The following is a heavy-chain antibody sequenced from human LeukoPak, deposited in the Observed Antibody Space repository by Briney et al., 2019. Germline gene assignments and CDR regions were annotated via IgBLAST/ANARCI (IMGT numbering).Heavy chain of an antibody. D-gene: IGHD3-22*01. CDR1: GIPLSNYG. Sequence: GGSLTLSCAVSGIPLSNYGMSWVRPAPGKGLEWVGGISDRGGRTKYADSVKGRFTISSGNPKNTLYLQMNSLRAEDTAVYFCAKRGVVIRVILARFHKEAYYFDSWGQGALVTVSS. J-gene: IGHJ4*02. CDR3: AKRGVVIRVILARFHKEAYYFDS. V-gene: IGHV3-23*01. CDR2: ISDRGGRT.